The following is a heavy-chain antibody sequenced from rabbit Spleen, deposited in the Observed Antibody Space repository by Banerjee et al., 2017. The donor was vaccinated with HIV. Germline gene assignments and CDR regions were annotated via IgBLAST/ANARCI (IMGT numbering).Heavy chain of an antibody. CDR3: AREGGIMVAGAFNL. Sequence: QQQLEESGGGLVKPGGTLTLTCKVSGIDFSNYYYMCWVRQAPGKGLELIACIYVSVGSTWYASWVNGRFTISRSTSLATVTLQVTSLTAADTATYFCAREGGIMVAGAFNLWGPGTLVTVS. J-gene: IGHJ4*01. CDR1: GIDFSNYYY. D-gene: IGHD4-1*01. CDR2: IYVSVGST. V-gene: IGHV1S43*01.